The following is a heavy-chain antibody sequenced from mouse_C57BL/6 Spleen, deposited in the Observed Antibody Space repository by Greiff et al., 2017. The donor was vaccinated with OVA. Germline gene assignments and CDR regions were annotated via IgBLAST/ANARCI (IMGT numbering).Heavy chain of an antibody. CDR3: ATFTDV. CDR1: GYTFTSYW. Sequence: VQLQQPGAELVKPGASVKLSCKASGYTFTSYWMQWVKQRPGQGLEWIGEIDPSDSYTNYNQKFKGKATLTVDTSSSTAYMQLSSLTSEDSAVYYCATFTDVWGTGTTVTVSS. CDR2: IDPSDSYT. V-gene: IGHV1-50*01. J-gene: IGHJ1*03.